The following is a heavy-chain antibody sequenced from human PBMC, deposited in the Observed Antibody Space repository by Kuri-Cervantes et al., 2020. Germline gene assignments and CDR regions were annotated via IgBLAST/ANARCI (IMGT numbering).Heavy chain of an antibody. CDR3: ARASAGLRYFDWLPYYFDY. D-gene: IGHD3-9*01. CDR1: GYTFTSYG. V-gene: IGHV1-18*01. CDR2: ISAYNGNT. J-gene: IGHJ4*02. Sequence: ASVKVSCKASGYTFTSYGISWVRQAPGQGLEWMGWISAYNGNTNYAQKLQGRVTMTTDTSTSAAYMELRSLRSDDTAVYYCARASAGLRYFDWLPYYFDYWGQGTLVTVSS.